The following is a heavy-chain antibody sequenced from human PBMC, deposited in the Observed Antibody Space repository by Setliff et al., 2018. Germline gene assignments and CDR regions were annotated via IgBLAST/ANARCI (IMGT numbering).Heavy chain of an antibody. D-gene: IGHD2-2*01. CDR1: GFTFSTYN. V-gene: IGHV3-33*08. J-gene: IGHJ4*02. Sequence: GGSLRLSCAASGFTFSTYNMNWVRQAPGKGLEWVAVIWHDGGNKYHADSVKGRFTISRDNSKNTLYLQMNSLRAEDTATYYCARSENCFSTHCSPYDYWGQGTLVTVSS. CDR2: IWHDGGNK. CDR3: ARSENCFSTHCSPYDY.